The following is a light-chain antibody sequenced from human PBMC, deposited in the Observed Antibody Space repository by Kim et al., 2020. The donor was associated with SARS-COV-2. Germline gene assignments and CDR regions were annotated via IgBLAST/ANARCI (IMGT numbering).Light chain of an antibody. CDR1: HGGISNY. V-gene: IGKV3-20*01. J-gene: IGKJ2*01. CDR3: QQYDKSPAYT. Sequence: PGEKTTISCSASHGGISNYLAWYQQKAGQAPRLLIYAASTRATGIPDRFSGSGSETDFTLTISRLEPEDFAVYYCQQYDKSPAYTFGQGTKLEI. CDR2: AAS.